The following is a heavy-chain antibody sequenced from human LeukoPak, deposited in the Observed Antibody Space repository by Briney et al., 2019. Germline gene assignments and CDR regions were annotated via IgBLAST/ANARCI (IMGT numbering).Heavy chain of an antibody. CDR2: TYYRSKWYN. V-gene: IGHV6-1*01. Sequence: PSQTLSLTCAISGDSVSSNSAAWNWIRQSPSRGLEWLGRTYYRSKWYNDYAVSVKSRITINPDTSKNQFTLQLNSVTPEDTAVYYCARAQPSGVGNWFDPWGQGTLVTVSS. CDR1: GDSVSSNSAA. CDR3: ARAQPSGVGNWFDP. J-gene: IGHJ5*02. D-gene: IGHD1-14*01.